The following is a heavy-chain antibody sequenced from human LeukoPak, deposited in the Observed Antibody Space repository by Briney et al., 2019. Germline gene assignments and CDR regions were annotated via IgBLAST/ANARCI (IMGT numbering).Heavy chain of an antibody. CDR2: INHSGST. CDR1: GGSFSGYY. V-gene: IGHV4-34*01. Sequence: PSETLSLTCAVYGGSFSGYYWSWIRQPPGKGLEWIGEINHSGSTNYNPSLKSRVTISVDTSKNQFSLKLSSVTAADTAVYYCARLVVTAIRHWFDPWGQGTLVTVSS. CDR3: ARLVVTAIRHWFDP. D-gene: IGHD2-21*02. J-gene: IGHJ5*02.